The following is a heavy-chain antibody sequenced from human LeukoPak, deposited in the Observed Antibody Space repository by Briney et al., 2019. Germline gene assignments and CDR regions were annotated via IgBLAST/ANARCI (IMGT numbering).Heavy chain of an antibody. J-gene: IGHJ4*02. V-gene: IGHV3-23*01. CDR1: GFTFSSNH. CDR3: ATLYHDHGAY. Sequence: SGGPLRLLCTPSGFTFSSNHVLGLPQTTGMGVEWVSSISGSGGTYYADSVKGRFTISRDFSKNTLYLKMNSVRAEDTALYYCATLYHDHGAYWGQGTLVTVSS. CDR2: ISGSGGT. D-gene: IGHD4-17*01.